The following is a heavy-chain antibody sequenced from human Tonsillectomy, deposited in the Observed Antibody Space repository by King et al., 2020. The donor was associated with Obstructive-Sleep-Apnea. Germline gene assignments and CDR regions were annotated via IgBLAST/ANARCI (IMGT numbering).Heavy chain of an antibody. Sequence: GGGGGGRGGGRGRSCAASGFTFSGDARSGVRQAPGKGLEWVSAISGSGGSTYYADSVKGRFTSSRDNSKNTQYLQMNSLRAEATAVYYCVKEGYYYDSSGYTDGSPAGDFDYWGQGTLVTVSS. J-gene: IGHJ4*02. CDR2: ISGSGGST. D-gene: IGHD3-22*01. CDR3: VKEGYYYDSSGYTDGSPAGDFDY. CDR1: GFTFSGDA. V-gene: IGHV3-23*01.